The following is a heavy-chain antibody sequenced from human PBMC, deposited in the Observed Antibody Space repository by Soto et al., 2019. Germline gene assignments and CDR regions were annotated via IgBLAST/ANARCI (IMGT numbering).Heavy chain of an antibody. CDR1: GFTFSGYW. CDR2: INSDGSRT. Sequence: GGSLRLSCAASGFTFSGYWMQWVRQAPGKGLVWVSRINSDGSRTSYADSVKGRFTISRDNGKSTVYLQMSSLRVEDTAVYYCATSLHPSYGSGNYYTYHFDYWGQGALVTVSS. D-gene: IGHD3-10*01. J-gene: IGHJ4*02. V-gene: IGHV3-74*01. CDR3: ATSLHPSYGSGNYYTYHFDY.